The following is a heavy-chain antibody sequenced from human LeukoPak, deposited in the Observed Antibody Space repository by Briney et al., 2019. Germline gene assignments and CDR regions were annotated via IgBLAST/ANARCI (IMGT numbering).Heavy chain of an antibody. V-gene: IGHV3-21*01. CDR1: EFTFSSYS. CDR2: ISSTSSNI. Sequence: GGSLRLSCAASEFTFSSYSMNRVRQAPGKGLEWVSSISSTSSNIYYPDSVKGRFTVSRDNAKNSLYLQMNSLRAEDTAVYYCARVGYYDFWSGSNYFDYWGQGTLVTVSS. D-gene: IGHD3-3*01. CDR3: ARVGYYDFWSGSNYFDY. J-gene: IGHJ4*02.